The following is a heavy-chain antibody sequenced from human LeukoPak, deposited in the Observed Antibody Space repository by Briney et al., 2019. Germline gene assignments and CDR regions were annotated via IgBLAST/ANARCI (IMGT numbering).Heavy chain of an antibody. Sequence: ASVKVSCKASGFTFTSYGFTWVRQAPGQGLEWMGWISAYNGNTNYAQRLQGRVTMTTDSSTSTAYMELRSLRSDDTAVYYYARGVVSTSMGAFWGQGTLVTVSS. CDR1: GFTFTSYG. V-gene: IGHV1-18*01. CDR3: ARGVVSTSMGAF. CDR2: ISAYNGNT. J-gene: IGHJ4*02. D-gene: IGHD5/OR15-5a*01.